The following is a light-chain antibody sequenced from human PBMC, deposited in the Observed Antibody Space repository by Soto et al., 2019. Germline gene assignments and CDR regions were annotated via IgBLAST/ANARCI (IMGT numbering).Light chain of an antibody. CDR3: SSYTTKKTLL. CDR1: SSDVGSSNF. Sequence: QSVLTQPASVSGSPGQSITISCTGTSSDVGSSNFVSWYQQHPGKAPKLIFYEVSNRPPGLSDRFSGSKSGTTASLTISGLQAEDEADYFCSSYTTKKTLLFGGGTKVTVL. CDR2: EVS. J-gene: IGLJ2*01. V-gene: IGLV2-14*01.